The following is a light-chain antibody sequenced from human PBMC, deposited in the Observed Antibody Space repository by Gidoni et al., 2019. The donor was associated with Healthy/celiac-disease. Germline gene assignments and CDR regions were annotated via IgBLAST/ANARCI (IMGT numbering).Light chain of an antibody. V-gene: IGKV1-5*03. CDR2: KAS. CDR3: QQYGFT. CDR1: QSISSW. Sequence: LQMTQSPSTLSASVGDRVTITCRASQSISSWLAWYQQKPGKAPKLRIYKASSLESGVPSRVSGSGSGTEFTLTISSLQPDDFETYYCQQYGFTFGQGTKLEIK. J-gene: IGKJ2*01.